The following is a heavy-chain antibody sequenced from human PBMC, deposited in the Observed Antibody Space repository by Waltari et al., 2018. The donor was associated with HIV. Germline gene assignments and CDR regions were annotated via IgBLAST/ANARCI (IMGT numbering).Heavy chain of an antibody. CDR1: GASISSGGYY. J-gene: IGHJ5*02. D-gene: IGHD1-26*01. CDR3: ARGGIYYLPPT. CDR2: IYSTEST. Sequence: QVQLQESGPGLVKPSQTLSLTCTVSGASISSGGYYWSWIRQPAGKGLEWIGHIYSTESTNYNPSLKSRGSISVDTSKTQFSLKLSSMTAADTAVYYCARGGIYYLPPTWGQGTLVTVSS. V-gene: IGHV4-61*02.